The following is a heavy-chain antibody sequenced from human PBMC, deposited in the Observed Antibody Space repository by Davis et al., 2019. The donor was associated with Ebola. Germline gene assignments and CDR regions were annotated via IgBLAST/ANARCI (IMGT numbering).Heavy chain of an antibody. D-gene: IGHD3-10*01. CDR2: IYHSGST. CDR1: GGSISSSNW. Sequence: MPSETLSLTCAVSGGSISSSNWWSWVRQPPGKGLEWIGEIYHSGSTNYNPSLKSRVTISVDKSKNQFSLKLSSVTAADTAVYYCAIGGSGSYGWFDPWGQGTLVTVSS. J-gene: IGHJ5*02. CDR3: AIGGSGSYGWFDP. V-gene: IGHV4-4*02.